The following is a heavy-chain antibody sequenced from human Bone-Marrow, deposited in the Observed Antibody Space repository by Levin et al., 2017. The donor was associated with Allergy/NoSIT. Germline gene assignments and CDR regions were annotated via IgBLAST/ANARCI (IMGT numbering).Heavy chain of an antibody. CDR1: GFTFSNSA. D-gene: IGHD5-12*01. CDR2: IDGSLGNT. J-gene: IGHJ6*03. CDR3: AKAITPYGDYYYFMHV. Sequence: GGSLRLSCVASGFTFSNSAMNWVRQAPGKGLEWVSSIDGSLGNTYYSDSVKGRFTISRDNSKNTLFLQMNRLIAEDTATYYCAKAITPYGDYYYFMHVWGKGTTVTVSS. V-gene: IGHV3-23*01.